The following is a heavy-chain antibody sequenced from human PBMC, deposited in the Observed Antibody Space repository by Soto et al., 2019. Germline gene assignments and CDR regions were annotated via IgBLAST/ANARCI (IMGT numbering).Heavy chain of an antibody. J-gene: IGHJ6*02. D-gene: IGHD3-22*01. CDR1: GYTFTSYG. CDR2: ISAYNGNT. V-gene: IGHV1-18*01. Sequence: ASVKVSCKASGYTFTSYGISWVRQAPGQGLEWMGWISAYNGNTNYAQKLQGRVTMTTDTSTSTAYMELRSLRSDDTAVYYCARAQSYPYHSSGYPTDSYYGMDVWGQGTTVTV. CDR3: ARAQSYPYHSSGYPTDSYYGMDV.